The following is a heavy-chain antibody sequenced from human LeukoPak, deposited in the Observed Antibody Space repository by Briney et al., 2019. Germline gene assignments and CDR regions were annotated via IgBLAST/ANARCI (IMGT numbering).Heavy chain of an antibody. CDR1: GFTFSSYG. CDR3: AKVSVEGSAIDY. V-gene: IGHV3-30*18. J-gene: IGHJ4*02. D-gene: IGHD3-10*01. CDR2: ISYDGSNK. Sequence: GGSLRLSCAASGFTFSSYGMHWVRQAPGKGLEWVAVISYDGSNKYYADSVKGRFTISRDNSKNTLYLQMNSLRAEDTAVYYCAKVSVEGSAIDYWGQGTLVTVSS.